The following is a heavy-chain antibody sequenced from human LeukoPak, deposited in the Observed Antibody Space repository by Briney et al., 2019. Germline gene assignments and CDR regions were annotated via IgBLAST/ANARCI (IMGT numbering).Heavy chain of an antibody. V-gene: IGHV1-2*04. CDR2: INPNSGGT. Sequence: GASVKVSCKASGYTFTGYYMHWVRQAPGQGLEWMGWINPNSGGTNYAQKLQGWVTMTRDTSISTAYMELSRLRSDDTAVYYCARGGIFCSGGSCYYYYGMDVWGQGTTVTVSS. D-gene: IGHD2-15*01. J-gene: IGHJ6*02. CDR1: GYTFTGYY. CDR3: ARGGIFCSGGSCYYYYGMDV.